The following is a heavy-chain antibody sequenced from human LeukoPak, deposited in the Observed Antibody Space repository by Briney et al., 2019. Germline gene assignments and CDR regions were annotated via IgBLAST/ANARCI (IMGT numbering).Heavy chain of an antibody. Sequence: PGGSLRLSCAASGFTFSNAWMSWVRQAPGKGLEWVGRIKSKTDGGTTDHAAPVKGRLTISRDDSKNTLYLQMNSLKTEDTAVYYCTTDPPPYYDSSGQPPYYHGMDVWGQGTTVTVSS. J-gene: IGHJ6*01. CDR2: IKSKTDGGTT. V-gene: IGHV3-15*01. CDR1: GFTFSNAW. D-gene: IGHD3-22*01. CDR3: TTDPPPYYDSSGQPPYYHGMDV.